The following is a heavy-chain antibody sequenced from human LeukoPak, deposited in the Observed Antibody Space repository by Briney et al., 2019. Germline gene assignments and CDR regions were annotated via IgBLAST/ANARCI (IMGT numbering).Heavy chain of an antibody. D-gene: IGHD6-13*01. CDR2: ISGGGGST. Sequence: QPGGSLRLSCAASGFTFSSYAMSWVRQSPGKGLEWVSVISGGGGSTYYADSVKGRFTISRDNSKNTLYAEMTSLRAEDTAVYYCATLASGYSSPFDYWGQGTLVTVSS. J-gene: IGHJ4*02. CDR1: GFTFSSYA. V-gene: IGHV3-23*01. CDR3: ATLASGYSSPFDY.